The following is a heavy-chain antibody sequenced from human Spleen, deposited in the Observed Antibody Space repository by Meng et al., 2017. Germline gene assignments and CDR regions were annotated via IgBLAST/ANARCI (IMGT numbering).Heavy chain of an antibody. CDR1: GGSFNSVNW. CDR2: IFRSGRT. J-gene: IGHJ5*02. D-gene: IGHD2-2*01. CDR3: ARWVSRGTSWFDH. Sequence: VGRPEAGRGRGLPSGTLCLSWDFFGGSFNSVNWWSWVHQPPGKGLEWVGEIFRSGRTNYNPSLKSRVTISVDKSKNQFSLKLSSVTAADTAVYYCARWVSRGTSWFDHWGQGTLVTVSS. V-gene: IGHV4-4*02.